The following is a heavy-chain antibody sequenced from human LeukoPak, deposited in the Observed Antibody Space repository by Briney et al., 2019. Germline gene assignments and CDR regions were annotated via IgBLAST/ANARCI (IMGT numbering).Heavy chain of an antibody. J-gene: IGHJ4*02. CDR3: ARDPRYCSGDCFTFDS. V-gene: IGHV3-74*01. CDR1: GFIFSRYW. D-gene: IGHD2-21*02. Sequence: GGSLRLSCAASGFIFSRYWMNWVRQAPGKGPVWVSRINSDGSSTSYADSVKGRFTISRDNAKNTLYLQMNSLRAEDTAVYYCARDPRYCSGDCFTFDSWGQGTLVTVSS. CDR2: INSDGSST.